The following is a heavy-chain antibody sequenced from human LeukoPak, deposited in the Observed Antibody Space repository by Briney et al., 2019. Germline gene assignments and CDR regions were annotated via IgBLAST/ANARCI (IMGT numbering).Heavy chain of an antibody. CDR2: IWYDGSNE. D-gene: IGHD5-24*01. CDR1: GFTFSNYG. J-gene: IGHJ4*02. V-gene: IGHV3-33*01. Sequence: GGSLRLSCAASGFTFSNYGMHWVRRAPGKGLEWVAVIWYDGSNEYYADSVKGRFTISRDNSKNTLYLQMNSLSAEDTAVYYCARGQMAGYWGQGTLVTVSS. CDR3: ARGQMAGY.